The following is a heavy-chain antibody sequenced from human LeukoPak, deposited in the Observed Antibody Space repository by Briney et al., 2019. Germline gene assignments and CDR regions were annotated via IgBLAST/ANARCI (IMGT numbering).Heavy chain of an antibody. V-gene: IGHV4-39*07. D-gene: IGHD3-3*01. J-gene: IGHJ4*02. CDR2: IYYSGST. CDR1: GGSISSSSYY. CDR3: ARVPSSPYYDFWSGYLYYFDY. Sequence: SETLSLTCTVSGGSISSSSYYWGWIRQPPGKGLEWIGSIYYSGSTYYNPSLKSRVTISVDTSKNQFSLKLSSVTAADTAVYYCARVPSSPYYDFWSGYLYYFDYWGQGTLVTVSS.